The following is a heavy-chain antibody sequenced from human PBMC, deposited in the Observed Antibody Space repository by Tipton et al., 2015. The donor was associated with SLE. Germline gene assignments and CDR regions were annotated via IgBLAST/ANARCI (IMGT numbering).Heavy chain of an antibody. J-gene: IGHJ4*02. CDR1: GFTFSSYG. CDR3: ARGRENAAVANY. CDR2: IRYDGSNK. Sequence: SGFTFSSYGMHWVRQAPGKGLEWVAFIRYDGSNKYYADSVKGRFTISRDNAKNSLYLQMNSLRAEDTAVYYCARGRENAAVANYWGQGTLVTVSS. D-gene: IGHD6-19*01. V-gene: IGHV3-30*02.